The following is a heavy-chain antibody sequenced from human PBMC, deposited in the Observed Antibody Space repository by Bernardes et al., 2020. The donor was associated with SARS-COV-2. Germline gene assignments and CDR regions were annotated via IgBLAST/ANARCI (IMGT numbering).Heavy chain of an antibody. D-gene: IGHD6-25*01. V-gene: IGHV3-74*01. CDR1: GSTFSSYW. Sequence: GSLRLSCAASGSTFSSYWMHWVRQVPGRGLVWLSRIKSDGSTTNYADPVKGRFTISRDNAKNTLWLQMNSLRDEDTAMYYCARGASSGYRIDYWGPGTLVTVSS. CDR3: ARGASSGYRIDY. J-gene: IGHJ4*02. CDR2: IKSDGSTT.